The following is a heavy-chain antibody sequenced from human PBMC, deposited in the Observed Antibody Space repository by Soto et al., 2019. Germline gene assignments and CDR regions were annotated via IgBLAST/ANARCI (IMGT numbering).Heavy chain of an antibody. V-gene: IGHV4-30-4*01. J-gene: IGHJ4*02. D-gene: IGHD2-15*01. CDR2: IYYSGST. Sequence: QVQLQESGPGLVKPSQTLSLTCTVSGGSISSGDYYWSWIRQPPGKGLEWIGYIYYSGSTYYNPSIKSRVTISVDTSTTPFSLKLSSVTAADTAVYYCARARGARYFDYWGQGTLVTVSS. CDR3: ARARGARYFDY. CDR1: GGSISSGDYY.